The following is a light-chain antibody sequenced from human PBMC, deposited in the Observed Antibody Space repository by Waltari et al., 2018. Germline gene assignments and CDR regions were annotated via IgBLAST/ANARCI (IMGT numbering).Light chain of an antibody. J-gene: IGLJ3*02. CDR3: SAWDNSLKAWL. V-gene: IGLV10-54*01. CDR2: RDN. CDR1: INNVGRRG. Sequence: QAGLTQPPPVSKGLGQTATSTCPADINNVGRRGAAWLQQHQGHPPKPPPSRDNSRPSGVSDRISASRSGDTASLTITGLQPDDEADYYCSAWDNSLKAWLFGGGTKLTVL.